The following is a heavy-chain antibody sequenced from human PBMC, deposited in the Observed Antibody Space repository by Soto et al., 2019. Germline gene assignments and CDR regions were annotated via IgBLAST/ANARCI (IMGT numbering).Heavy chain of an antibody. CDR3: ARHSRRDGYNYEDY. Sequence: QITLKESGPTLVKPTQTLTLTCTFSGFSLSTSGVGVGWIRQPPGKALEWLALIYWDDDKRYSPSLKSRLTIAKDTSKNQVVLTKNNMDTVDTAKYYCARHSRRDGYNYEDYWGQGTLDTVSS. J-gene: IGHJ4*02. CDR2: IYWDDDK. D-gene: IGHD5-12*01. CDR1: GFSLSTSGVG. V-gene: IGHV2-5*02.